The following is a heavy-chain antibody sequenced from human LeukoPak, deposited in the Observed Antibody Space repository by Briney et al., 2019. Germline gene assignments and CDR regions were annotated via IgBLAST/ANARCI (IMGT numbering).Heavy chain of an antibody. V-gene: IGHV3-48*04. J-gene: IGHJ5*02. Sequence: PGGSLRLSCAASGFTFSSYSMNWVRQAPGKGLEGVSYISSSSSTIYYADSVKGRFTISRDNAKNSLYLQMNSLRAEDTAVYYCAGVSYDSSGYYYERSSWFDPWGQGTLVTVSS. CDR1: GFTFSSYS. CDR2: ISSSSSTI. D-gene: IGHD3-22*01. CDR3: AGVSYDSSGYYYERSSWFDP.